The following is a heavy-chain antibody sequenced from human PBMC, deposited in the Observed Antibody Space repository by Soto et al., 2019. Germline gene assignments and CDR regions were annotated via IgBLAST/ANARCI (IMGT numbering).Heavy chain of an antibody. D-gene: IGHD3-10*01. CDR2: MNQHGSDI. CDR1: GFTFSSYW. V-gene: IGHV3-7*03. CDR3: AKDTFCPATCYRGHGN. J-gene: IGHJ4*02. Sequence: EVQLVESGGVLVQPGGSLRLSCAASGFTFSSYWMAWVRQSPGKGLEWVASMNQHGSDIRYVGSVRGRFTISGDNARNLLYLQMNHLRGEDTAIYYCAKDTFCPATCYRGHGNWGQGTLVTVSS.